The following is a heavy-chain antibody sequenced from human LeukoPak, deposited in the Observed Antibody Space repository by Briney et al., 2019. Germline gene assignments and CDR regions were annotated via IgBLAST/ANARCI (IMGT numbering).Heavy chain of an antibody. J-gene: IGHJ4*02. CDR1: GFTFSSYA. CDR2: ISGSGGST. CDR3: AKDIVVVPAANIAAAGNY. Sequence: PGGSLRLPCAASGFTFSSYAMSWVRQAPGKGLEWVSAISGSGGSTYYADSVKGRFTISRDNSKNTPYLQMNSLRAEDTAVYYCAKDIVVVPAANIAAAGNYWGQGTLVTVSS. V-gene: IGHV3-23*01. D-gene: IGHD2-2*01.